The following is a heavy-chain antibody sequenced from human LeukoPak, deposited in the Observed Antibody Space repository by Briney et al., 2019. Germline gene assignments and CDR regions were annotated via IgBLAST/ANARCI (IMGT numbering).Heavy chain of an antibody. J-gene: IGHJ5*02. D-gene: IGHD2-2*01. CDR2: IGPYNINT. CDR1: GYTFTTYG. V-gene: IGHV1-18*04. CDR3: ARTRDCSKTNCSVMDP. Sequence: ASVKVSCTAFGYTFTTYGINWVRRAPGQGVEWMGWIGPYNINTHYAQKVQGRVTMTTDTSTSTAYMELRSLRSDDTAVYYCARTRDCSKTNCSVMDPWGQGTLVTVSS.